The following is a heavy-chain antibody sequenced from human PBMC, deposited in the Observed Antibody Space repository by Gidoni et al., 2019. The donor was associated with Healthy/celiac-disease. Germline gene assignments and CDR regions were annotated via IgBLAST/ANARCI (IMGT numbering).Heavy chain of an antibody. CDR1: GYTFTGHY. Sequence: QVQLVQSGAEVKKPGASVKVSCKASGYTFTGHYMHWVRQAPGQGLEWMGWINPNSGGTNYAQKFQGRVTMTRDTSISTAYMELSRLRSDDTAVYYCARDQTYYYGSGSLDYWGQGTLVTVSS. J-gene: IGHJ4*02. V-gene: IGHV1-2*02. CDR3: ARDQTYYYGSGSLDY. D-gene: IGHD3-10*01. CDR2: INPNSGGT.